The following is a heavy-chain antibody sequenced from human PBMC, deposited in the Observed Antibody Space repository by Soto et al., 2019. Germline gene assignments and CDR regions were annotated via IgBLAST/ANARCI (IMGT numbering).Heavy chain of an antibody. Sequence: QVQLVQSGSEVKKPGASVTVSCKASGYPFTGYYIHWVRQAPGQGPEWMGWVSPKTGETKYVQKFQGRVTMTPETSTSTAYLEVTRLRSDDTAVYYCARRPMWGQVAQDYGMDVWGHGTTVTVS. J-gene: IGHJ6*02. CDR3: ARRPMWGQVAQDYGMDV. CDR2: VSPKTGET. V-gene: IGHV1-2*02. D-gene: IGHD2-15*01. CDR1: GYPFTGYY.